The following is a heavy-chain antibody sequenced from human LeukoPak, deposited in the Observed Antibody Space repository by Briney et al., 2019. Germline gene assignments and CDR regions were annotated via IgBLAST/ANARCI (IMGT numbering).Heavy chain of an antibody. V-gene: IGHV3-30*18. CDR1: GFTFSRYG. CDR2: ISYDGSNK. Sequence: GGSLRLSCAASGFTFSRYGMHWVRQAPGKGLEWVAVISYDGSNKYYVDSEKGRFSISRDNSKNTLYLQMNSLRAEDTAVYYCAKSLRYFDWLFDYWGQGTLVTVSS. J-gene: IGHJ4*02. D-gene: IGHD3-9*01. CDR3: AKSLRYFDWLFDY.